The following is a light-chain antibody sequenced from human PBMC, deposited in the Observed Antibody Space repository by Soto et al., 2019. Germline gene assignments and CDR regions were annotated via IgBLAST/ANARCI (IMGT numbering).Light chain of an antibody. CDR2: AVS. V-gene: IGKV3-15*01. J-gene: IGKJ1*01. CDR3: QQYNNWPPTWT. Sequence: EIVMTQSPATLSVSPGERATLPCRASQSVSSNLAWYQQKPGQAPRLLIYAVSTRATGIPARFSGSGSGTEFTLTINSLQSEDFAVYYCQQYNNWPPTWTFGQGTKVDI. CDR1: QSVSSN.